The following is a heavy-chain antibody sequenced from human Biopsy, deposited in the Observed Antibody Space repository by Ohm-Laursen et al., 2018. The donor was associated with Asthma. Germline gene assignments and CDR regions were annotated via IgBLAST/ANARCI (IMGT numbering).Heavy chain of an antibody. CDR1: GYSLTDLS. Sequence: SSVKVSCKISGYSLTDLSMHWVRQAPGQGLEWMGGHDHEEGGTGNARRFQGRVTMTEDTSTDTAYMELSSLSSDDTAVYYCASDFPKDYVRYNFQFWGQGTLVTVSS. D-gene: IGHD4-17*01. V-gene: IGHV1-24*01. CDR2: HDHEEGGT. J-gene: IGHJ4*02. CDR3: ASDFPKDYVRYNFQF.